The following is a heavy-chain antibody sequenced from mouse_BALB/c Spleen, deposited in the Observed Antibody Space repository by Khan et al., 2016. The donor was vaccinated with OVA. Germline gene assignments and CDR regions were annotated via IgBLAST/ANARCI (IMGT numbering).Heavy chain of an antibody. Sequence: QVQLKQSGPGLAAPSQSLSITCTISGFSLTTYGVHWVRQPPGKGLEWLVVIWSDGTTNYNSAPKSRLTITKDNSQSQVFLKMNRLQTDDTAIYFCARQPYYHYNIMDYWGQGTSVTVSS. CDR3: ARQPYYHYNIMDY. D-gene: IGHD2-10*01. J-gene: IGHJ4*01. V-gene: IGHV2-6-1*01. CDR2: IWSDGTT. CDR1: GFSLTTYG.